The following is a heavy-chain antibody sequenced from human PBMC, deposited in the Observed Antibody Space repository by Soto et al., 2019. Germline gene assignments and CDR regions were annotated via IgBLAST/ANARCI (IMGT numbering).Heavy chain of an antibody. CDR2: IYYIGST. D-gene: IGHD5-18*01. J-gene: IGHJ5*02. CDR3: ARVPVDTSMIYWLDP. Sequence: SETLSLTCTVSGGSVTSGDYFWTWIRQPPGKGLEWIGHIYYIGSTNYSPSLESRVTISLDTSNNHFSLRLNSVTTADTAVYFCARVPVDTSMIYWLDPWGQGTLVTVSS. CDR1: GGSVTSGDYF. V-gene: IGHV4-61*08.